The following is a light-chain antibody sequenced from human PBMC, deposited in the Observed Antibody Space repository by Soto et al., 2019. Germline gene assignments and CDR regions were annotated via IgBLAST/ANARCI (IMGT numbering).Light chain of an antibody. V-gene: IGLV3-1*01. CDR2: QDS. CDR3: QAWDSKRVV. J-gene: IGLJ2*01. CDR1: KSGDKY. Sequence: SYELTQPPSVSVSPGQTASITCSGDKSGDKYACWYQQKPGQSPVLVIYQDSKRPSGIPERFSGSNSGNTATLTISGTQAMDEADYYCQAWDSKRVVFGGGTKLTVL.